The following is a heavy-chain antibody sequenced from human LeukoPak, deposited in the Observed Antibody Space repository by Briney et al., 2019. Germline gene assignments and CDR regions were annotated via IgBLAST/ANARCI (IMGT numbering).Heavy chain of an antibody. D-gene: IGHD3-22*01. CDR3: AKNYYDSSGLFDY. CDR1: GFTFSSYI. CDR2: ITGSGDIT. V-gene: IGHV3-23*01. Sequence: GGSLRLSCAASGFTFSSYIMTWVRQAPGKGLEWVSGITGSGDITYYADSVKGRFTISRDNAKNSLHLQMNSLRAEDTAVYYCAKNYYDSSGLFDYWGQGTLVIVSS. J-gene: IGHJ4*02.